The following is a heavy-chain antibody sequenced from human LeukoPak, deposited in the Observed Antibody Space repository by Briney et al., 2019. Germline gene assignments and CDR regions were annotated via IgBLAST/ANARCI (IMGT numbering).Heavy chain of an antibody. CDR1: GYNLISYG. CDR3: ARPYDTSGYYNYYFDY. V-gene: IGHV1-18*01. D-gene: IGHD3-22*01. J-gene: IGHJ4*02. Sequence: RATVKVSCKASGYNLISYGIIWVRQAPGQGLEWMGWISAYNVNTNYAQKFQGRVTMTTDTFTSTAYMELRSLKSDDTAVYFCARPYDTSGYYNYYFDYWGQGTLVTVS. CDR2: ISAYNVNT.